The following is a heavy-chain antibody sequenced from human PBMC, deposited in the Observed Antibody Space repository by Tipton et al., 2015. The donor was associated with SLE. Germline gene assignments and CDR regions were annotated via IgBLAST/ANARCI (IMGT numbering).Heavy chain of an antibody. Sequence: GSLRLSCGGSGFTFSSYEMNWVRQAPGKGLEWLSFISNSGSSIYYADSVKGRFTISRDNAKNSLYLQMNNLRAEDTAVYYCNAFDIWGQGTIVAVSS. CDR3: NAFDI. CDR2: ISNSGSSI. V-gene: IGHV3-48*03. J-gene: IGHJ3*02. CDR1: GFTFSSYE.